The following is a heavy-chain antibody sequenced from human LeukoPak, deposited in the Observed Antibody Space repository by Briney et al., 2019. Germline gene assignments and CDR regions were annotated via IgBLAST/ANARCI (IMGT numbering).Heavy chain of an antibody. D-gene: IGHD6-19*01. CDR3: ARGAGWYGN. Sequence: KPSQTLSLTCTVSGGSITSDYWSWIRQRPGKGLEWIAYIRYSGTTNYNPSLKSRVTISLDTSKNQFSLKLTSVTAADTAVYYCARGAGWYGNWGQGTLVTVSS. V-gene: IGHV4-59*01. J-gene: IGHJ4*02. CDR1: GGSITSDY. CDR2: IRYSGTT.